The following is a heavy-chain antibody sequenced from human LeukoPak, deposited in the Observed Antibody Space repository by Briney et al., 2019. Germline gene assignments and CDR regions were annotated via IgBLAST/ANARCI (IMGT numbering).Heavy chain of an antibody. J-gene: IGHJ3*02. V-gene: IGHV3-53*01. CDR2: IYSGGRT. CDR1: GFTVSSNY. D-gene: IGHD1-14*01. Sequence: PGGSLRLSCAASGFTVSSNYMSWVRQAPGKGLEWVSVIYSGGRTSYADSVKGRFTISRDNAKNSLYLQMNSLRAEDTAVYYCARVFSEDAFDIWGQGTMVTVSS. CDR3: ARVFSEDAFDI.